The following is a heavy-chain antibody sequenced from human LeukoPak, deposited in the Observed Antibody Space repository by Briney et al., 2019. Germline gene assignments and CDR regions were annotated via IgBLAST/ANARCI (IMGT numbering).Heavy chain of an antibody. Sequence: ASVKVSCKASGYTFTNYGISWVRQAPGQGLEWMGWISAYNGNTNYAQKLQGRVTMTTDTSTSTAYMELRSLRSDDTAVYYCARDVVTIFGVVLDAFDIWGQGTMVTVSS. D-gene: IGHD3-3*01. J-gene: IGHJ3*02. CDR3: ARDVVTIFGVVLDAFDI. CDR1: GYTFTNYG. CDR2: ISAYNGNT. V-gene: IGHV1-18*01.